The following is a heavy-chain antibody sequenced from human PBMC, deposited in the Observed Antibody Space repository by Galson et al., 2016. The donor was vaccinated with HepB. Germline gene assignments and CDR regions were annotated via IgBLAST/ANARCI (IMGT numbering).Heavy chain of an antibody. D-gene: IGHD6-13*01. CDR2: ISWDGSFI. Sequence: SLRLSCAVSGFTFEDYTMHWFRQTPGKGLEWVSLISWDGSFIYYGDSVKGRFTISRGNRKDSLSLQMKSLRSEDSAVYYCARVGISNSLRGGADVWGKGTTVTVSS. CDR3: ARVGISNSLRGGADV. CDR1: GFTFEDYT. V-gene: IGHV3-43*01. J-gene: IGHJ6*04.